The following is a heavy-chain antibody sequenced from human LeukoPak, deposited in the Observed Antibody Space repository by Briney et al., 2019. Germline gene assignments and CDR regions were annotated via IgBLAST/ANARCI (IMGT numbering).Heavy chain of an antibody. CDR2: GGSGGSR. CDR1: GFTFTNYG. Sequence: GGSLRLSCAASGFTFTNYGMGWVRQAPGKGLEWVSYGGSGGSRYYADSVKGRFTISRDNSKDTLSLQTNSLTAEDTAVYRGAQREHYRMDVWGKGTAVTVSS. CDR3: AQREHYRMDV. D-gene: IGHD1-1*01. V-gene: IGHV3-23*01. J-gene: IGHJ6*04.